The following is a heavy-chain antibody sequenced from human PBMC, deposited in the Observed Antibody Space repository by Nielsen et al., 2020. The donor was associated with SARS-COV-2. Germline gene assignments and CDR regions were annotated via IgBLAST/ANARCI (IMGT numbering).Heavy chain of an antibody. D-gene: IGHD2-2*01. J-gene: IGHJ4*02. Sequence: SETLSLTCTVSGGSISGSTFYWGWVRQPPGKGLEWIAAIHYTGSTYYTPSPKSRVTISVDTSKNQYSLKLSSVTAADTAVYYCAREDSSSCHDSWGQGTLVTVSS. CDR3: AREDSSSCHDS. CDR1: GGSISGSTFY. V-gene: IGHV4-39*02. CDR2: IHYTGST.